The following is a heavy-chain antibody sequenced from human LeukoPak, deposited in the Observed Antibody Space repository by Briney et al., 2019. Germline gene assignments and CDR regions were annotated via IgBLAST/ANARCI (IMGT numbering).Heavy chain of an antibody. CDR2: IYISGST. CDR1: GASINSHY. Sequence: ASETLSLTCTVSGASINSHYWSWIRQPAGKGLEWIGRIYISGSTNYNSSLQSRVTMSVDTSKNQFSLKLSSVTAADTAVYYCASHESRGTYFDNWGQGTLVTVSS. CDR3: ASHESRGTYFDN. J-gene: IGHJ4*02. V-gene: IGHV4-4*07. D-gene: IGHD3-16*01.